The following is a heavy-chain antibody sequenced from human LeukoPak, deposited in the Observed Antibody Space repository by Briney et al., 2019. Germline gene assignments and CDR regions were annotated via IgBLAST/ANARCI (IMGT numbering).Heavy chain of an antibody. CDR1: GFTFSSYS. CDR2: ISSSSSYI. CDR3: ARDPLAAAGRFDP. V-gene: IGHV3-21*01. J-gene: IGHJ5*02. Sequence: GGSLRLSCAASGFTFSSYSMNWVRQAPGKGLEWVSSISSSSSYIYYADSVKGRFTISRDNAENSLYLQMNSLRAEDTAVYYCARDPLAAAGRFDPWGQGTLVTVSS. D-gene: IGHD6-13*01.